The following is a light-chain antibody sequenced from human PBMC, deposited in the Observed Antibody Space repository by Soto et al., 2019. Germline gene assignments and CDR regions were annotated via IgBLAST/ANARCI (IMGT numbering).Light chain of an antibody. CDR3: QQSYTTLFA. J-gene: IGKJ3*01. CDR1: QSISNY. Sequence: DIQMTQSPSSLSASVGDRVTITCRASQSISNYLNWYQQKPGKAPKLLIYGASSLQSGVPSRFSGSGSGTDFTLTISSLQPEDFATYSCQQSYTTLFAFGPGTNVDIK. CDR2: GAS. V-gene: IGKV1-39*01.